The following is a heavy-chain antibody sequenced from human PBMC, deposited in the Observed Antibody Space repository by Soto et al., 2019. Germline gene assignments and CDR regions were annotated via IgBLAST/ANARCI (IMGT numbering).Heavy chain of an antibody. D-gene: IGHD3-3*01. V-gene: IGHV4-39*02. J-gene: IGHJ6*02. CDR3: ARETRFLEWLSDYYYGMDV. CDR2: IYYSGST. CDR1: GGSISSSSYY. Sequence: SETLSLTCTVSGGSISSSSYYWGWIRQPPGKGLEWIGSIYYSGSTYYNPSLKSRVTISVDTSKNQFSLKLSSVTAADTAVYYCARETRFLEWLSDYYYGMDVWGQGTTVTVSS.